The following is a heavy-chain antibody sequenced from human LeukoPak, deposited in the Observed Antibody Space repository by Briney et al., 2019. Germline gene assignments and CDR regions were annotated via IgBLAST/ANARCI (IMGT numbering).Heavy chain of an antibody. J-gene: IGHJ3*02. CDR3: GLIFGDAFDI. Sequence: GGSLRLSCAASGFTFSSYNINWVRQAPGKGLEWVSYISSSRRTISYADSVKGRFTISRDNAKNTLYLQMNSLRAEDTAVYYCGLIFGDAFDIWGQGTMVTVSS. V-gene: IGHV3-48*01. CDR1: GFTFSSYN. CDR2: ISSSRRTI. D-gene: IGHD3/OR15-3a*01.